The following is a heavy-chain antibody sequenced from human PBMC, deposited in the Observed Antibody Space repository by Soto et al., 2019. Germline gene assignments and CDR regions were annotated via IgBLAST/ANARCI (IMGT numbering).Heavy chain of an antibody. CDR1: GGTFSSYA. CDR3: ARKSVAAAAYYYYYGMDV. CDR2: IIPIFGTA. Sequence: SVKVSCKASGGTFSSYAISWVRQAPGQGLEWMGGIIPIFGTANYAQKFQGRVTITADKSTSTAYMELSSLRSEDTAVYYCARKSVAAAAYYYYYGMDVWGQGTTVTVSS. J-gene: IGHJ6*02. V-gene: IGHV1-69*06. D-gene: IGHD6-13*01.